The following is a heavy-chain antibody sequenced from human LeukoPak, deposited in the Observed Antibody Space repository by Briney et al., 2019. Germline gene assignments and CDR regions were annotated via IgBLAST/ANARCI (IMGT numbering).Heavy chain of an antibody. D-gene: IGHD3-22*01. CDR3: ARVKNPTYYYDSSGFVFDY. CDR2: INPSGGST. CDR1: GYTFTSYY. Sequence: ASVKASCKASGYTFTSYYMHWVRQAPGQGLEWMGIINPSGGSTSYAQKFQGRVTMTRDTSTSTVYMELSSLRSEDTAVYYCARVKNPTYYYDSSGFVFDYWGQGTLVTVSS. V-gene: IGHV1-46*01. J-gene: IGHJ4*02.